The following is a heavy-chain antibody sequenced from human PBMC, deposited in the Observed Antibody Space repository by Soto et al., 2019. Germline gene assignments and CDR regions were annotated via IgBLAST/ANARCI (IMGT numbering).Heavy chain of an antibody. D-gene: IGHD6-13*01. CDR1: GFTFSSYW. Sequence: EVQLVESGGGLVQPGGSLRLSCAASGFTFSSYWMHWVRQAPGKGLVWVSRINSDGSTTDYVDSVKGRFTISRDNAKNTLYLQMNSLRAEDTAVYYCARGGSSSWFRALDYWGQGTLVTVSS. J-gene: IGHJ4*02. CDR2: INSDGSTT. V-gene: IGHV3-74*01. CDR3: ARGGSSSWFRALDY.